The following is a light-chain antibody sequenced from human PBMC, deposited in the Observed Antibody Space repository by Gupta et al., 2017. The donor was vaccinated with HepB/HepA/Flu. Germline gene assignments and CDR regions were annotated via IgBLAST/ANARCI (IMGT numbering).Light chain of an antibody. CDR3: CSYAGSKIFVV. V-gene: IGLV2-11*01. CDR2: DVN. J-gene: IGLJ2*01. CDR1: SSDVDRYNY. Sequence: QPALTQPRSVSGSPGQSVTISCSGTSSDVDRYNYVSWYQHRPGKGPKLIIYDVNKWPSGVPGRFSGSKSGNTASLTISGLQAEDEAVYYCCSYAGSKIFVVFGEGTKLTVL.